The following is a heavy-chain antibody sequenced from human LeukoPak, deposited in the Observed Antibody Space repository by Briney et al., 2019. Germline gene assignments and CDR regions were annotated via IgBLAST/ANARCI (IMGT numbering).Heavy chain of an antibody. J-gene: IGHJ5*02. V-gene: IGHV1-8*03. CDR2: MNPNSGNT. CDR3: ARGTDSGSYYGGGPLWFDP. CDR1: GYTFTSYD. Sequence: ASVKVSCKASGYTFTSYDINWVRQATGQGLEWMGWMNPNSGNTGYAQKFQGRVTITRNTSISTAYMELSSLRSEDTAVYYCARGTDSGSYYGGGPLWFDPWGQGTLVTVSS. D-gene: IGHD1-26*01.